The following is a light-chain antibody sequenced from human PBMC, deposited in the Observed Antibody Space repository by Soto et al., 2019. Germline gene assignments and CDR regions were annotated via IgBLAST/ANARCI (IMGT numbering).Light chain of an antibody. V-gene: IGKV1-5*01. J-gene: IGKJ2*01. Sequence: DIQMTQSPSTLSASVGDRVTITCRASQSISSWLAWYQQKPGKAPKLLIYDASSLESGVPSRFSVSGSGTDFTLTISSLQPDDCATYYCQQYNSYLYTFGQGTKLEIK. CDR3: QQYNSYLYT. CDR1: QSISSW. CDR2: DAS.